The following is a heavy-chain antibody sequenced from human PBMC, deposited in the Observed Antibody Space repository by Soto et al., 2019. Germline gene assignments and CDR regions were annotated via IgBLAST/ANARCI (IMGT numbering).Heavy chain of an antibody. V-gene: IGHV4-4*07. CDR2: IYMSGTT. D-gene: IGHD6-6*01. Sequence: PSETPSLSCTVCVGAMISFYWNWIRQPAGKGLEWIGRIYMSGTTNYNPSLKGLVTMSVDTSKRQFSLRLSSVTAADTAMYYCARSPSTSSIGTFDFWGLGTTVTVSS. CDR3: ARSPSTSSIGTFDF. J-gene: IGHJ3*01. CDR1: VGAMISFY.